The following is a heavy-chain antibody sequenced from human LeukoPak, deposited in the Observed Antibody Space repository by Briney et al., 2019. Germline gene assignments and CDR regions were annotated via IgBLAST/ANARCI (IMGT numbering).Heavy chain of an antibody. CDR1: GGSFSGSY. CDR2: INYRGNT. V-gene: IGHV4-34*01. J-gene: IGHJ4*02. Sequence: SETLSLTCAVYGGSFSGSYWNWIRQPPGKGLEWIGKINYRGNTNYNPSLWGRVTTSVDTSTNQFSLKLRSVTAADTAVYFCARESPRDDYGDFEVFDSWGQGTLVTVSS. CDR3: ARESPRDDYGDFEVFDS. D-gene: IGHD4-17*01.